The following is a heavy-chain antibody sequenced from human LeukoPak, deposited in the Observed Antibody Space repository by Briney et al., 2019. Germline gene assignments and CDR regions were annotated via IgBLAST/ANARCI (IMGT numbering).Heavy chain of an antibody. CDR3: AKLCSGVAAAGTYDY. J-gene: IGHJ4*02. D-gene: IGHD6-13*01. CDR1: GFTFSSYG. Sequence: GGSLRPSCAASGFTFSSYGMHWVRQAPGKGLEWVAVISYDGSNKYYADSVKGRFTISRDNSKNTLYLQMNSLRAEDTAVYYCAKLCSGVAAAGTYDYWGQGTLVTVSS. CDR2: ISYDGSNK. V-gene: IGHV3-30*18.